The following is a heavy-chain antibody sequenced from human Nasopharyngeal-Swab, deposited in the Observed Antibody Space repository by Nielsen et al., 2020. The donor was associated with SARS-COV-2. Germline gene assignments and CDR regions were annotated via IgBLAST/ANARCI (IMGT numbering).Heavy chain of an antibody. CDR2: IKSKTDGGTT. V-gene: IGHV3-15*01. Sequence: GESLKISCAASGFTFSNAWMSWVRPAPGKGLEWVGRIKSKTDGGTTDYAAPVKGRFTISRDDSKNTLYLQMNSLKTEDTAVYYCTTSGYDSTSDAFDIWGQGTMVTVSS. J-gene: IGHJ3*02. CDR3: TTSGYDSTSDAFDI. CDR1: GFTFSNAW. D-gene: IGHD3-22*01.